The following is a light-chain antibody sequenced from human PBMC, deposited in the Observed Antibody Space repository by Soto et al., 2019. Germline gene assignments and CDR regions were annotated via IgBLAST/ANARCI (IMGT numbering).Light chain of an antibody. CDR2: DAS. CDR1: QSIRSW. V-gene: IGKV1-5*01. CDR3: QQYNSYSRT. Sequence: DIQMTQSPSTLSASVGDRVTITCRASQSIRSWLAWYQQKPGKAPKLLIYDASSLESGVPSRFSGSGSGTEFTLNILSLKPADFATYYSQQYNSYSRTFGQGTKVEIK. J-gene: IGKJ1*01.